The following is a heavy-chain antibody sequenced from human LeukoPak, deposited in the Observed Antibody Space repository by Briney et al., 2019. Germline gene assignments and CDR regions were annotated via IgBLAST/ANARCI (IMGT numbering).Heavy chain of an antibody. J-gene: IGHJ2*01. Sequence: PSETLSLTCTVSGGSISSYYWSWIRQHPGKGLEWIGYIYYSGSTYYNPSLKSRVTISVDTSKNQFSLKLSSVTAADTAVYYCAREAAAAGGRRRYFDLWGRGTLVTVSS. CDR2: IYYSGST. CDR3: AREAAAAGGRRRYFDL. D-gene: IGHD6-13*01. V-gene: IGHV4-59*06. CDR1: GGSISSYY.